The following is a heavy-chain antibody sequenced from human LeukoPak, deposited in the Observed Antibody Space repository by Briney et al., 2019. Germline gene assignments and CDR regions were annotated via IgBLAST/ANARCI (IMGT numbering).Heavy chain of an antibody. V-gene: IGHV3-15*01. D-gene: IGHD6-13*01. Sequence: SGGSLRLSCAASGFTFSNAWMSWVRQAPGKGLEWVGRIKSKTDGGTTDYAAPVKGRFTISRDDSKNTLYLQMNSLKTEDTAVYYCTTDSPWWQQLATLYWGQGTLVTVSS. CDR2: IKSKTDGGTT. CDR1: GFTFSNAW. J-gene: IGHJ4*02. CDR3: TTDSPWWQQLATLY.